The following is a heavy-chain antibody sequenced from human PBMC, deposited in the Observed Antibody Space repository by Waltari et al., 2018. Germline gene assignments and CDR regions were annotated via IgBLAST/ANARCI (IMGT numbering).Heavy chain of an antibody. CDR2: INPRGRP. CDR3: VRGIPGATAPDY. Sequence: QVQLQESGPRLVKPSETLSLTCTVSGGSISGNKWSWIRQPAGKGLGWIGRINPRGRPNNNPSRNSRVTMSADTSKNQFSRRINFVTAADTAVYYCVRGIPGATAPDYWGQGTLVTVSS. V-gene: IGHV4-4*07. CDR1: GGSISGNK. D-gene: IGHD2-2*01. J-gene: IGHJ4*02.